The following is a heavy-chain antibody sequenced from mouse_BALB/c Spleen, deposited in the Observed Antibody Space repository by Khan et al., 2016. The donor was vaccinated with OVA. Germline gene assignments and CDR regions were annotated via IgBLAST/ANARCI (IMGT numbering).Heavy chain of an antibody. Sequence: QIQLVQSGPELKKPGETVKISCKASGYTFTDYSMHWVKQAPGKGLKWMGWINTETGETTYADDFKGRFAFSLETSASTAYLQINNLKNEDTATYFCARYKYDYFDYWGQGTTLTVSS. CDR1: GYTFTDYS. CDR2: INTETGET. J-gene: IGHJ2*01. D-gene: IGHD2-14*01. CDR3: ARYKYDYFDY. V-gene: IGHV9-2-1*01.